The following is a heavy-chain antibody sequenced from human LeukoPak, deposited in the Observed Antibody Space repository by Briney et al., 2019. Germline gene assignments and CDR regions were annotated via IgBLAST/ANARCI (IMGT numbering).Heavy chain of an antibody. CDR2: IYTSGST. CDR3: ARGPSGLNYYYMDV. V-gene: IGHV4-61*02. Sequence: SETLSLTCTVSGGSISSGSYYWSWIRQPAGKGLEWIGRIYTSGSTNYNPSLKSRVTISVDTSKNQFSLKLSSVTAADTAVYYCARGPSGLNYYYMDVWGKGTTVTVSS. CDR1: GGSISSGSYY. D-gene: IGHD3-10*01. J-gene: IGHJ6*03.